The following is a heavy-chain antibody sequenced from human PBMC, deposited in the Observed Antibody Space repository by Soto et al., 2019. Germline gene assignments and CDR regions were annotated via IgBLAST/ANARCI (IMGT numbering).Heavy chain of an antibody. Sequence: GGSLRLSCVASGFNLSHPWMTWVRQAAGKGLEWVAVIWYDGSNKYYADSVKGRFTISRDNSKNTLYLQMNSLRAEDTAVYYCARPYCSSTSCYGHYYYYGMDVWGQGTTVTVSS. CDR2: IWYDGSNK. J-gene: IGHJ6*02. CDR1: GFNLSHPW. V-gene: IGHV3-33*08. D-gene: IGHD2-2*01. CDR3: ARPYCSSTSCYGHYYYYGMDV.